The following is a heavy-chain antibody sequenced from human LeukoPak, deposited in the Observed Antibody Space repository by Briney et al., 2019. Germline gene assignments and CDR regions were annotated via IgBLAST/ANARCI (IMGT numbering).Heavy chain of an antibody. V-gene: IGHV4-59*01. Sequence: SETLSLTCTVSGGSLSSYYWSWIRQPPGKGLEWIGYLYYSGSTNYNPSLKSRVTISVDTSKNQFSLKLSSVTAADTAVYYCARARAIGWFDPWGQGTLVTVSS. J-gene: IGHJ5*02. CDR2: LYYSGST. CDR1: GGSLSSYY. CDR3: ARARAIGWFDP.